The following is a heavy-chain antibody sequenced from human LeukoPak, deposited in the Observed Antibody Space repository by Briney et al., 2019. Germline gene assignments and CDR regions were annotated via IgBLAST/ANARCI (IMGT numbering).Heavy chain of an antibody. J-gene: IGHJ4*02. V-gene: IGHV4-39*07. CDR3: ASLNCTNGVCYRPDY. D-gene: IGHD2-8*01. CDR2: IYYSGST. Sequence: SETLSLTCTVSGGSISSSSYYWGWIRQPPGKGLEWIGSIYYSGSTYYNPSLKSRVTISVDTSKNQFSLKLSSVTAADTAVYYCASLNCTNGVCYRPDYWGQGTLVTVSS. CDR1: GGSISSSSYY.